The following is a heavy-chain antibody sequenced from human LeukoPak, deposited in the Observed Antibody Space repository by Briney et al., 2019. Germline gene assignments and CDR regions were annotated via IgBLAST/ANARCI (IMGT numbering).Heavy chain of an antibody. CDR1: GYTFTSYD. Sequence: ASVKVSCKASGYTFTSYDINWVRQATGQGLEWMGWMNPNSGNTGYAQKFQGRVTITRNTSISTAYMELSSLRSEDTAVYYCARGSRNLCSSTSCWRYYFDYWGQGTLVTVSS. D-gene: IGHD2-2*01. CDR2: MNPNSGNT. V-gene: IGHV1-8*03. CDR3: ARGSRNLCSSTSCWRYYFDY. J-gene: IGHJ4*02.